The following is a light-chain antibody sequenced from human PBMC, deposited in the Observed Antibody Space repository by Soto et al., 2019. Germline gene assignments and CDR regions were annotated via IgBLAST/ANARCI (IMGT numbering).Light chain of an antibody. CDR1: QNINTF. CDR2: GTS. V-gene: IGKV1-39*01. J-gene: IGKJ1*01. Sequence: DIQMTQSPSSLSAFVGDRVTITCRASQNINTFLNWYQQRPGKAPNLLIYGTSNLQSGVPSRFSGSGSGTDFTLIISSLQPEDFATYYCQESYSASWTFGHGTKVEIK. CDR3: QESYSASWT.